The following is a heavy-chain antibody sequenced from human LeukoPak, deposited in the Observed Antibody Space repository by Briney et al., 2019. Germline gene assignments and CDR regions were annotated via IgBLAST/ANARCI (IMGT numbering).Heavy chain of an antibody. CDR2: IYSGGTT. V-gene: IGHV3-53*01. J-gene: IGHJ4*02. Sequence: GGSLRLSCAASGFTVSSNFMSWVRQAPGEGLEWVSVIYSGGTTYYADSVKGRFTMSRHNSKNTLYLQMSSLSAEDSAVYYGARPRRDGSPFDFWGQGTLVTVS. D-gene: IGHD5-24*01. CDR1: GFTVSSNF. CDR3: ARPRRDGSPFDF.